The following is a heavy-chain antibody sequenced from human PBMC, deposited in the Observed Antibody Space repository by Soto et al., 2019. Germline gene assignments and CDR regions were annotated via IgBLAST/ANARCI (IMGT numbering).Heavy chain of an antibody. Sequence: SETLSLTCAVYGGSFSAYYWSWIRQPPGKGLEWIGEINHSGSTNYNPSLKSRVTISVDTSKNQFSLKLSSVTAADTAVYYCARERGGIYGSGSYHWGQGTLVTSPQ. J-gene: IGHJ5*02. CDR3: ARERGGIYGSGSYH. V-gene: IGHV4-34*01. CDR2: INHSGST. CDR1: GGSFSAYY. D-gene: IGHD3-10*01.